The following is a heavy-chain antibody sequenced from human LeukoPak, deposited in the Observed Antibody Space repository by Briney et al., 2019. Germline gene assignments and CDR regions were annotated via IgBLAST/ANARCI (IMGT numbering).Heavy chain of an antibody. D-gene: IGHD3-22*01. CDR2: ISSRGSNI. CDR1: GFTFSTYI. J-gene: IGHJ5*02. V-gene: IGHV3-21*01. CDR3: ARGGHDSSGYYPNWFDP. Sequence: PGGSLRLSCAASGFTFSTYIMNWVRQAPGKGLEWVASISSRGSNIDYADSVRGRFTISRDNAKNSLYLQLNSLRAEDTAVYYCARGGHDSSGYYPNWFDPWGQGTLVTVSS.